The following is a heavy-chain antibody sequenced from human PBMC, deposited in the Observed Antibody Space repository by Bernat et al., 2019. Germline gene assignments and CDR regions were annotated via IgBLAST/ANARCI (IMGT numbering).Heavy chain of an antibody. CDR2: ISYDGSNK. D-gene: IGHD4-17*01. CDR3: ARVALAMTTVTTSAFDI. CDR1: EFTFSSYA. Sequence: QVQLVESGGGVVQPGRSLRLSCAASEFTFSSYAMHWVRQAPGKGLEWVAVISYDGSNKYYADSVKGRFTISRDNSKNTLYLQMNSLRAEDTAVYYCARVALAMTTVTTSAFDIWGQGTMVTVSS. V-gene: IGHV3-30*01. J-gene: IGHJ3*02.